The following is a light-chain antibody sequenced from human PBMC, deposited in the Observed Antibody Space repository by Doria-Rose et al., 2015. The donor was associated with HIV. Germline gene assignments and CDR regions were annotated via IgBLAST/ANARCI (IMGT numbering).Light chain of an antibody. J-gene: IGKJ1*01. Sequence: EIVLTQSPGTLSLSPGERATLSCRASQSFSSTYLAWYQQKPGQAPSLLIYDGSTRATGIPDRFSASGYGTDFTLTINRLEPEDFAWYYCHQYGTSWTFGQGTKVEI. CDR1: QSFSSTY. V-gene: IGKV3-20*01. CDR3: HQYGTSWT. CDR2: DGS.